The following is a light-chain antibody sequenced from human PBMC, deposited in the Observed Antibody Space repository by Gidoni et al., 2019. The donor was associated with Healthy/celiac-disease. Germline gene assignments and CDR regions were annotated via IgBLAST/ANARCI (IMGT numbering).Light chain of an antibody. CDR3: QKYNSALLFT. Sequence: DIQMTQSPSSLSASVGDRVTITCRASQGISKYLAWYQQKPGKVPKLLIYAASTLQSGVPSRFSGSGSGTDFTLTISSLQPEDVATYYCQKYNSALLFTFGPXTKVDIK. CDR1: QGISKY. CDR2: AAS. J-gene: IGKJ3*01. V-gene: IGKV1-27*01.